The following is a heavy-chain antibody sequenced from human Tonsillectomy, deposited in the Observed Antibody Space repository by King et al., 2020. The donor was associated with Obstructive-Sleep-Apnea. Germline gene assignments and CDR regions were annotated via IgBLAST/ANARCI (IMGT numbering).Heavy chain of an antibody. CDR3: ARDGRTYYYEARGPFDL. J-gene: IGHJ3*01. CDR1: GFTFSDYY. V-gene: IGHV3-11*06. Sequence: VQLVESGGGLVKPGGSLRLSCAASGFTFSDYYMNWIRQAPGKGLEWVSNISSSGTYTDYADSLKGRFTISRDNAKNSLFLQMNSLRADDTAVYYCARDGRTYYYEARGPFDLWGQGTMVTVSS. CDR2: ISSSGTYT. D-gene: IGHD3-22*01.